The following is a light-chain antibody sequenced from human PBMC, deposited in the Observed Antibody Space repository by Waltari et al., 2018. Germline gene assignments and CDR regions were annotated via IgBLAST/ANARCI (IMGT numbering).Light chain of an antibody. CDR2: GAS. J-gene: IGKJ1*01. V-gene: IGKV3-20*01. CDR3: QHYVRLPAT. Sequence: EIVLTQSPGTLSLPPGERATLSCRASQSFSRTLAWYQKKPGQAPRLLIFGASNRATGIPARFSGSGSGTDFSIIITRLEPEDSAMYYCQHYVRLPATFGQGTKVEIK. CDR1: QSFSRT.